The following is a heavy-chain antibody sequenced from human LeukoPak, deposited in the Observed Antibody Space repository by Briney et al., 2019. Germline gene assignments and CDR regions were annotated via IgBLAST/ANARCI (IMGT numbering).Heavy chain of an antibody. Sequence: GGSLRLSCAASGFAFSTYSMNWVRQAPGKGLEWVSSISSSSTYIYYADSVKGRVTISRDNAKNSLYLQMNSLRAEDTAVYYCARVLSGCETTRCELDYWGQGTLVIVSS. CDR3: ARVLSGCETTRCELDY. CDR2: ISSSSTYI. J-gene: IGHJ4*02. D-gene: IGHD1-26*01. CDR1: GFAFSTYS. V-gene: IGHV3-21*01.